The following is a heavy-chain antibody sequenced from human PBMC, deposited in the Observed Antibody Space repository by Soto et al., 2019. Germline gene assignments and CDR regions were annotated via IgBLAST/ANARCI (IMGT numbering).Heavy chain of an antibody. Sequence: SETLSLTCTVSGGSISSGDYYWSWIRPPPGKGLEWIGYIYYSGGTYYNPSLKSRVTISVDTSKNQFSLKLSSVTAADTAVYYCARSVRGVGTYYFDYWGQGTLVTVS. V-gene: IGHV4-30-4*01. CDR3: ARSVRGVGTYYFDY. CDR2: IYYSGGT. D-gene: IGHD3-10*01. J-gene: IGHJ4*02. CDR1: GGSISSGDYY.